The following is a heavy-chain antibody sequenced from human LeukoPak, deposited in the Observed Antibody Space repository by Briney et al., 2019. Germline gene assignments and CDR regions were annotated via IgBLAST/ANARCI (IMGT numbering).Heavy chain of an antibody. V-gene: IGHV3-48*01. CDR2: ISSSSTI. CDR1: GFTFSSYS. CDR3: ANPRVDY. Sequence: GGSLRLSCAASGFTFSSYSMNWVRQAPGKGLEWVSYISSSSTIYYADSVKGRFTISRDNAKNSLYLQMNSLRAEDTAVYYCANPRVDYWGQGTLVTVSS. J-gene: IGHJ4*02.